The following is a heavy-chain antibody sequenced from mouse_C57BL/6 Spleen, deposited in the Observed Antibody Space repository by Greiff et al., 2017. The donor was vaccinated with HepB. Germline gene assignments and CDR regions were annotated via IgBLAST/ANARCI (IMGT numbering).Heavy chain of an antibody. J-gene: IGHJ2*01. D-gene: IGHD1-1*01. CDR3: ARGGYYYGTPD. Sequence: QVQLQQPGTELVKPGASVKLSCKASGYTFTSYWMHWVKQRPGQGLEWIGNINPSNGGTNYNEKFKSKATLTVDKSSSTAYMQLSSLTSEDSAVSYGARGGYYYGTPDWGEGTARTGSS. V-gene: IGHV1-53*01. CDR2: INPSNGGT. CDR1: GYTFTSYW.